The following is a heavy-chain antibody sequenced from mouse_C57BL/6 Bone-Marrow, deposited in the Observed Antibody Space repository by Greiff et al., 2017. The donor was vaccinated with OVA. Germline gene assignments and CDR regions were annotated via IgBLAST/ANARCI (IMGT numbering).Heavy chain of an antibody. CDR2: IYPGSGNP. Sequence: VQLQQSGPELVKPGASVKISCKASGYSFTSYYIHWVKQRPGPGLEWIGWIYPGSGNPKYNAKFKGKATLTAETSSSTAYSQLSSLTSEDAAVNYCARVYYFDYWGQGTTLTVSS. V-gene: IGHV1-66*01. J-gene: IGHJ2*01. CDR1: GYSFTSYY. CDR3: ARVYYFDY.